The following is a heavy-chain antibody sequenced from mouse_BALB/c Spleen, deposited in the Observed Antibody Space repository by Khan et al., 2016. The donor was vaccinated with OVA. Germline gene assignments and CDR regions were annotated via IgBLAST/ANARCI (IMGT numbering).Heavy chain of an antibody. J-gene: IGHJ1*01. D-gene: IGHD2-1*01. CDR1: GFTFSTYA. CDR3: TRDGNYAHWYFDV. Sequence: EVELVESGGDLVKPGGSLKLSCAASGFTFSTYAMSWVRQTPDKRLEWVATINTGGDYIYYPDSVQGRFTISRDNAKNTLYMHMSSLRSEDTALYYCTRDGNYAHWYFDVWGAGTTVTVSS. CDR2: INTGGDYI. V-gene: IGHV5-6*01.